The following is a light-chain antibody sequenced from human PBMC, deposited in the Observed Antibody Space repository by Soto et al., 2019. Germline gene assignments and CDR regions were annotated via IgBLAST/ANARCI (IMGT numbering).Light chain of an antibody. CDR2: AAS. CDR3: LRSNSFPRI. J-gene: IGKJ1*01. CDR1: QGISTW. V-gene: IGKV1-12*01. Sequence: DIQMTQSPSSLAASIGDKVIITCRASQGISTWLAWYQQKPGKAPKLLINAASTLQSGVPSRFSGSGSGTDFTLTISSLQPEDFATYFCLRSNSFPRIFGQGTKLEVK.